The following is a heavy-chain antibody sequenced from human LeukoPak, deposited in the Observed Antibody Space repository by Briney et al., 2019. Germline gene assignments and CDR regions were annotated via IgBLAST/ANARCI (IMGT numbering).Heavy chain of an antibody. J-gene: IGHJ4*02. CDR3: ARDYYGGHNLYNFDF. V-gene: IGHV1-46*01. CDR2: ITPSGGRT. D-gene: IGHD3-10*01. CDR1: GYTFTNYY. Sequence: GASVKVSCKASGYTFTNYYIHWVRQAPGQGLEWMGMITPSGGRTTYAKKFQGRVTMTRDTSTNTVYTELSSLRSDDTAVYYCARDYYGGHNLYNFDFWGQGTRVIVSS.